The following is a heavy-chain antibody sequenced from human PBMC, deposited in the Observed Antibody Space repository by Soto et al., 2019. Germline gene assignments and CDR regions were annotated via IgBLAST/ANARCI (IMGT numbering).Heavy chain of an antibody. CDR2: IWYDGSNK. D-gene: IGHD3-22*01. CDR3: ARDRRYYDSSGHFDY. CDR1: GFTFSSYG. V-gene: IGHV3-33*01. Sequence: QVQLVESGGGVVQPGRSLRLSCAASGFTFSSYGMHWVRQAPGRGLEWVAVIWYDGSNKYYADSVKGRFTISRDNSKNTLYLQMNSLRAEDTAVYYCARDRRYYDSSGHFDYWGQGTLVTVSS. J-gene: IGHJ4*02.